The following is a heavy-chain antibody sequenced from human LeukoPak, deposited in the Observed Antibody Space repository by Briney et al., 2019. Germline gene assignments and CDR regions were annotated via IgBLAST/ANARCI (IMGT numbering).Heavy chain of an antibody. Sequence: APVKVSCKASGYTFTGYYMHWVRRAPGQGLEWMGWINSKSGGTNYAQKFQGRVTMTRDTSISAAYMELSRLRSDDTAVYYCARSMAPSGSLYFQHWGQGTLVTVSS. D-gene: IGHD6-13*01. CDR2: INSKSGGT. CDR1: GYTFTGYY. CDR3: ARSMAPSGSLYFQH. J-gene: IGHJ1*01. V-gene: IGHV1-2*02.